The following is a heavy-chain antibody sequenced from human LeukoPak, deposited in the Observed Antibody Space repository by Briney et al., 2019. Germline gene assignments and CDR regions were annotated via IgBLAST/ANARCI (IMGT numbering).Heavy chain of an antibody. CDR1: GFTLNSYI. CDR2: IRYDGSNK. Sequence: GGSLRLSCEASGFTLNSYIMHWVRQAPGKGLEWVAYIRYDGSNKYYADSVKGRFTISRDNSKNTLYLRMNSLRAEDTAVYYYANPPSRGYDSSGGLDYWGQGTLVTVSS. V-gene: IGHV3-30*02. J-gene: IGHJ4*02. D-gene: IGHD3-22*01. CDR3: ANPPSRGYDSSGGLDY.